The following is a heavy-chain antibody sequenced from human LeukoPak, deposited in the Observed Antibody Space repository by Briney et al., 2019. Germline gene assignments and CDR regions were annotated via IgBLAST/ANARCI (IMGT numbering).Heavy chain of an antibody. CDR3: ARHGCTSSSCYFDYSYGMDV. CDR2: IYYSGST. CDR1: GGSISSYY. V-gene: IGHV4-59*08. Sequence: SETLSLTCTVSGGSISSYYWSWIRQPPGKGLEWIGYIYYSGSTNYNASLKSRVTMSVDTSKKQFSLTLSSVTAADTAVYYCARHGCTSSSCYFDYSYGMDVWGQGTTVTVSS. D-gene: IGHD2-2*01. J-gene: IGHJ6*02.